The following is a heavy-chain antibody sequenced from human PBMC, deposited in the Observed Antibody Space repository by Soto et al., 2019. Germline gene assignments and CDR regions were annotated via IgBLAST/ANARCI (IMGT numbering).Heavy chain of an antibody. CDR3: ARGGGSYDFDY. D-gene: IGHD1-26*01. J-gene: IGHJ4*02. V-gene: IGHV3-48*03. Sequence: EVQLVESGGGLVQPGGSLRLSCAASGFTFSSYEMNWVRQAPGKGPEWVSYISSSGSTIYYADSVKGRFTISRDNAKNLLYLKMNSLRAEDTAVYYCARGGGSYDFDYWGQGTLFAVSS. CDR2: ISSSGSTI. CDR1: GFTFSSYE.